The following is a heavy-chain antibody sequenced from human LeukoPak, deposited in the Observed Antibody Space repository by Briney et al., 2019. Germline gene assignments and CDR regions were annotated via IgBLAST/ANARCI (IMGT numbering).Heavy chain of an antibody. D-gene: IGHD3-10*01. V-gene: IGHV3-20*01. CDR1: GYTFDDYG. Sequence: GGSLRLSCAASGYTFDDYGMSWVRQAPGKGLEWVSGINWNGGSTGYADSVKGRFTISRDNAKNSLYLQMNSLRAEDTALYHCAREFPPGTMDNWGQGTLVTVSS. CDR3: AREFPPGTMDN. J-gene: IGHJ4*02. CDR2: INWNGGST.